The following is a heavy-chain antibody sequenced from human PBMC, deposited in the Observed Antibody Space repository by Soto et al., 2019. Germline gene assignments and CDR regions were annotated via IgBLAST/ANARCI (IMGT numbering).Heavy chain of an antibody. CDR2: IYYSGST. J-gene: IGHJ5*02. V-gene: IGHV4-59*08. D-gene: IGHD2-2*01. Sequence: SDTLSLTCTVSGGSISSYYWSWIRQPPGKGLEWIGYIYYSGSTNYNPSLKSRVTISVDTSKNQFSLKLSSVTAADTAVYYCARINIVVVPAAIGWFDPWGQGTLVTVSS. CDR1: GGSISSYY. CDR3: ARINIVVVPAAIGWFDP.